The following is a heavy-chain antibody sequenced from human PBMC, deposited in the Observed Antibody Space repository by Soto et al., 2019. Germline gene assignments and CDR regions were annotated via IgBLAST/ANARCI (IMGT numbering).Heavy chain of an antibody. CDR3: ARLVWSYGTWFDP. D-gene: IGHD5-18*01. CDR2: VYYTGTT. V-gene: IGHV4-59*08. Sequence: PSETLSLTCTVSGGSIDSYYWTWIRQPPGKGLEWIGYVYYTGTTTYSPSLKSRVTISVDTSMNQISLKLSSVTAADTAVYYCARLVWSYGTWFDPWGQGTLVTVSS. CDR1: GGSIDSYY. J-gene: IGHJ5*02.